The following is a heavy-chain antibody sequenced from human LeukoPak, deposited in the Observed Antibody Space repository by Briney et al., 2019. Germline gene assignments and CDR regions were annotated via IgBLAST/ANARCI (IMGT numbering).Heavy chain of an antibody. CDR1: GYTLTELS. V-gene: IGHV1-24*01. D-gene: IGHD3-22*01. J-gene: IGHJ4*02. CDR2: FDPEDGET. Sequence: ASVKVSCTVSGYTLTELSMHWVRQAPGKGLEWMGGFDPEDGETIYAQQFQGGLTMTEDTSTDTAYMEVSSLTTEDTAVYYCATEANGYFLYWGQGTLVTVSS. CDR3: ATEANGYFLY.